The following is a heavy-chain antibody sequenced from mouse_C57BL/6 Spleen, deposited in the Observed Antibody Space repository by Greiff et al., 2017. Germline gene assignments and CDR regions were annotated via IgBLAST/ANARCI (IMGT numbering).Heavy chain of an antibody. CDR3: AREKDGYYPSYAMDY. V-gene: IGHV1-64*01. D-gene: IGHD2-3*01. CDR1: GYTFTSYW. CDR2: IHPNSGST. J-gene: IGHJ4*01. Sequence: QVQLQQPGAELVKPGASVKLSCKASGYTFTSYWMHWVKQRPGQGLEWIGMIHPNSGSTNYNEKFKSKATLTVDKSSSTAYMQLSSLTSEDSAVYYCAREKDGYYPSYAMDYWGQGTSVTVSS.